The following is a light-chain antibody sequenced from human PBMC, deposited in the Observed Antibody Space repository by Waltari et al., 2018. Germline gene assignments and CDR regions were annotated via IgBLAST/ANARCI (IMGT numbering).Light chain of an antibody. CDR3: QQYYSAPQT. CDR1: QSVLYSSNNKNY. Sequence: LVITHSPASLAVSLGARATINCKSSQSVLYSSNNKNYFAWYQQKPGQPPKLLIYWASTRESGVPDRFSGSGSGTDFTLTISSLQAEDVAVYYCQQYYSAPQTFGQGTKVEIK. CDR2: WAS. J-gene: IGKJ1*01. V-gene: IGKV4-1*01.